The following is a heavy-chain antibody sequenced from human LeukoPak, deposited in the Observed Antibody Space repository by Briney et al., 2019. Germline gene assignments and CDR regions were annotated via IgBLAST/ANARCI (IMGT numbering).Heavy chain of an antibody. Sequence: SVKVSCKASGGNFSSYAIIWVRQAPGQELVWMGGIIPIFGTANYAQKFQGRVTITTDESTSTAYMELSSLRSEDTAVYYCARTPGGKAIAAPPSYFDYWGQGTLVTVSS. D-gene: IGHD6-6*01. CDR1: GGNFSSYA. CDR3: ARTPGGKAIAAPPSYFDY. J-gene: IGHJ4*02. V-gene: IGHV1-69*05. CDR2: IIPIFGTA.